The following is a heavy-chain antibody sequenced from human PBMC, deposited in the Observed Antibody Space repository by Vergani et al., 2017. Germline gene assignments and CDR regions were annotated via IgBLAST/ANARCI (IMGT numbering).Heavy chain of an antibody. V-gene: IGHV4-59*02. CDR1: GASVNSYY. D-gene: IGHD3-10*01. Sequence: QVKLQESGPGLVKPSETLSLTCTVSGASVNSYYWSWIRQPPGKGLEWVGYVSFRGDTLYDPSVKGRMTISRNTSSNPFSLYLTSVTAADTAVYYCARSRIYYGAGSPDYWGQGTLVTVSS. CDR2: VSFRGDT. CDR3: ARSRIYYGAGSPDY. J-gene: IGHJ4*02.